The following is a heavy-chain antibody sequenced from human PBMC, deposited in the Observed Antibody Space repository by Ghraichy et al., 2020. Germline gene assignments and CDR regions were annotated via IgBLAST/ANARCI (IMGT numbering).Heavy chain of an antibody. D-gene: IGHD6-19*01. V-gene: IGHV3-72*01. Sequence: GGSLRLSCAASGLTFSDHYMDWVRQAPGKGLEWVGRIRNKINSYTTEYAASVKGRFIISRDDSKNSLYLQMNSLKTEDTAVYYCASAGYSSGWRHFDYWGQGTLVTVSS. J-gene: IGHJ4*02. CDR1: GLTFSDHY. CDR2: IRNKINSYTT. CDR3: ASAGYSSGWRHFDY.